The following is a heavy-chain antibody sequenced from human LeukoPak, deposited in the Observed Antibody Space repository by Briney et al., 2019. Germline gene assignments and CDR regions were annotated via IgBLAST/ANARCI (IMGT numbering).Heavy chain of an antibody. CDR2: IYHSGST. J-gene: IGHJ4*02. V-gene: IGHV4-38-2*01. CDR1: GYSISSGYY. CDR3: AGVIITYYFDY. D-gene: IGHD3-10*01. Sequence: PSETLSLTCAVSGYSISSGYYWGWIRQPPGEGLEWIGSIYHSGSTYYNPSLKSRVTISVDTSKNQFSLKLSSVTAADTAVYYCAGVIITYYFDYWGQGTLVTVSS.